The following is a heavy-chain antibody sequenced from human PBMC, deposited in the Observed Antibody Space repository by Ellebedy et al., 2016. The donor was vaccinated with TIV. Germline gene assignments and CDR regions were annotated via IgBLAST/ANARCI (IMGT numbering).Heavy chain of an antibody. D-gene: IGHD2-15*01. CDR3: ARDSRCSGGNCYYYYYMDV. Sequence: GGSLRLSXVASGFSFSDYYMTWIRQAPGKGLEWLASISGSGTTIYYGDSVKGRFTISRENAQNSLYLQMNSLRAGDTAVYYCARDSRCSGGNCYYYYYMDVWGKGTTVTVSS. CDR2: ISGSGTTI. CDR1: GFSFSDYY. V-gene: IGHV3-11*01. J-gene: IGHJ6*03.